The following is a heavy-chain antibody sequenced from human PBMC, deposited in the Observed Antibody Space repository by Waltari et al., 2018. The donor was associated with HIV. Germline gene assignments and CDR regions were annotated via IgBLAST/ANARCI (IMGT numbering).Heavy chain of an antibody. J-gene: IGHJ4*02. CDR2: LYSDGRT. V-gene: IGHV3-53*01. D-gene: IGHD3-22*01. CDR3: ARGITYYDSTVYFEF. CDR1: GYLVGTNY. Sequence: EVQLVDSGGGWTQPGGSLRLSCAPSGYLVGTNYMNWVRQAPGKGLELVSILYSDGRTYYADSVKGRFTISRDDSKNTVYLQMNSLRAEDTAVYYCARGITYYDSTVYFEFWGQGIPVTVSS.